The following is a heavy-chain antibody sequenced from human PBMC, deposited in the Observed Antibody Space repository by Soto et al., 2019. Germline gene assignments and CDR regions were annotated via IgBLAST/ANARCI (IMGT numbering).Heavy chain of an antibody. CDR1: GGSISSSNW. J-gene: IGHJ6*02. CDR3: ARDQYSSGWYNYYGMDV. CDR2: IYHSGST. Sequence: SETLSLTCAVSGGSISSSNWLSWVRQPPGKGLEWIGEIYHSGSTNYNPSLKSRVTISVDKSKNQFSLKLSSVTAADTAVYYCARDQYSSGWYNYYGMDVWGQGTTVTVSS. D-gene: IGHD6-19*01. V-gene: IGHV4-4*02.